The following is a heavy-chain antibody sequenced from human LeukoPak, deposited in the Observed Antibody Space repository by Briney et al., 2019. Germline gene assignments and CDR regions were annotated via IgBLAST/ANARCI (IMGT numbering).Heavy chain of an antibody. V-gene: IGHV3-43D*03. CDR1: GFTFDDYA. Sequence: GGSLRLSCAASGFTFDDYAMHWVRQAPGKGVEWVSLISWDGGSTYYADSVKGGFTISRDNSKNSLYLQMNSLRAEDTALYYCAKDSGSSWYIDYWGQGTLVTVSS. J-gene: IGHJ4*02. CDR2: ISWDGGST. CDR3: AKDSGSSWYIDY. D-gene: IGHD6-13*01.